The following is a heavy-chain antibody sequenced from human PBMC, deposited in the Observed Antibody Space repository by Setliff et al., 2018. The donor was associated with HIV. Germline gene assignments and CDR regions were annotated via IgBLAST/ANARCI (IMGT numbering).Heavy chain of an antibody. CDR1: GGYISGSSHY. J-gene: IGHJ4*02. D-gene: IGHD3-3*01. CDR2: ISYSENI. Sequence: PSETLSLTCTVSGGYISGSSHYWGWIRQPPGKGLEWIGSISYSENIYYNPSLKSRVTISADTSKKQFSLKLSSVTAADTAVYYCARPSLGIGGGSIFDFWGQGTLVTVSS. V-gene: IGHV4-39*01. CDR3: ARPSLGIGGGSIFDF.